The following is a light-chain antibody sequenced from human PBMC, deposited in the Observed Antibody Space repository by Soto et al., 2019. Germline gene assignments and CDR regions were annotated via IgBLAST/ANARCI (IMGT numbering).Light chain of an antibody. V-gene: IGKV1-39*01. CDR2: AAS. Sequence: IQMTQSPSTLSASVGDRVTITCRASQNIGDWLAWYQQKPGKAPKLLIYAASSLQSGVPSRFSGSGSGTYFTLTISSLQPEDFAIYYCQQSYSTPYTFGQGTRLEIK. J-gene: IGKJ5*01. CDR1: QNIGDW. CDR3: QQSYSTPYT.